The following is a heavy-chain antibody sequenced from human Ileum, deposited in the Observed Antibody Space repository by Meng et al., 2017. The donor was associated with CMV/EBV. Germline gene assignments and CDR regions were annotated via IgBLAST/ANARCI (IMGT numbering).Heavy chain of an antibody. V-gene: IGHV3-66*01. Sequence: VFAPPGASLIFFCSPSVFIFRRNYISWVRQPRGKGLECVSVIYSGGITYYADSVKGRFTISRHNSKNTLFLQMNSLRAEDTAVYYCAREGAGYWGQGTLVTVSS. D-gene: IGHD3-16*01. CDR2: IYSGGIT. CDR3: AREGAGY. CDR1: VFIFRRNY. J-gene: IGHJ4*02.